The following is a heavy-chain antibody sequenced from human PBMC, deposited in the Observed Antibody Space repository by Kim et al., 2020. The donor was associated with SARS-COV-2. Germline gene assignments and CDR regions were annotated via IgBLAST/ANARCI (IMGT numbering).Heavy chain of an antibody. CDR3: ARAPSMGFNYGMDV. Sequence: NPSPKSRVTIPVDTSKNQFSLKLNSVTAADTAVYYCARAPSMGFNYGMDVWGQGTTVTVSS. J-gene: IGHJ6*02. D-gene: IGHD2-8*01. V-gene: IGHV4-59*01.